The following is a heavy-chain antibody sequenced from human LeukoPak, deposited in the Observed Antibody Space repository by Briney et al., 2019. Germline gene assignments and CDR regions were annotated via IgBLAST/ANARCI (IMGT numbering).Heavy chain of an antibody. V-gene: IGHV4-34*01. CDR3: AREGEGCSTTSCYYFDY. J-gene: IGHJ4*02. D-gene: IGHD2-2*01. Sequence: SETLSLTCAVYGGSFSGYYWSWIRQPQGEGLEWIGEINHSGSTNYNPSLKSRVTISVDTSKNQFSLKLSSVTAADTAVYYCAREGEGCSTTSCYYFDYWGQGTLVTVSS. CDR2: INHSGST. CDR1: GGSFSGYY.